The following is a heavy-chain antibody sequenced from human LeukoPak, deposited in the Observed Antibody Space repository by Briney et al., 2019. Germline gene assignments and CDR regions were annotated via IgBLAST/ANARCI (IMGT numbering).Heavy chain of an antibody. D-gene: IGHD2-8*02. Sequence: ASVKVSRKASGYTFTSYYMHWVRQAPGQGLEWMGIINPSGGSTSYAQKFQGRVTMTRDTSTSTGYMELSSLRSEDTAVYYCATGGWWAFDYWGQGTLVTVSS. V-gene: IGHV1-46*01. J-gene: IGHJ4*02. CDR3: ATGGWWAFDY. CDR1: GYTFTSYY. CDR2: INPSGGST.